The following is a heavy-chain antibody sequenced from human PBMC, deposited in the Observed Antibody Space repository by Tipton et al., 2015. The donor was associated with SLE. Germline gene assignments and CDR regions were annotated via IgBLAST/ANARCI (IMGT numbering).Heavy chain of an antibody. CDR1: GGSISSSNW. Sequence: SLRLSCSISGGSISSSNWWSWVRQPPGKGLEWIGEIYHSGSTNYNPSLKSRVTMSVDRSKNQFSLKLNSVTAADTAVYYCARISTTCCYYFDYWGQGTLVTVSS. CDR3: ARISTTCCYYFDY. V-gene: IGHV4-4*02. J-gene: IGHJ4*02. D-gene: IGHD2-2*01. CDR2: IYHSGST.